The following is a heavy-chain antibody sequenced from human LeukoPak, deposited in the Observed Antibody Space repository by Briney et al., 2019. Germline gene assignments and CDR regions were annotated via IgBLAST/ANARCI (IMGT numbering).Heavy chain of an antibody. CDR3: TTQPAAVDY. Sequence: HPVGSLRLSCAASGFTFSNAWMSWLRQAPGKGLEWIGRIKSGTAGGTTNYAAPVKGRFTISRDDSKNTLYLQMNSLKAEDTAVYYCTTQPAAVDYWGQGTLVTVSS. CDR1: GFTFSNAW. J-gene: IGHJ4*02. D-gene: IGHD2-2*01. CDR2: IKSGTAGGTT. V-gene: IGHV3-15*01.